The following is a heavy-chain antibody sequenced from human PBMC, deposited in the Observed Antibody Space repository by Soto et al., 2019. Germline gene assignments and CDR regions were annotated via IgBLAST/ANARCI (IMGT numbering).Heavy chain of an antibody. D-gene: IGHD4-4*01. CDR1: GGSISSGDYY. V-gene: IGHV4-30-4*01. CDR2: IYYSGNT. Sequence: QVQLQESGPGPVKPSQTLSLTCTVSGGSISSGDYYWTSIRQPPGKGLEWIGYIYYSGNTYYNPSLKSRLTISLDTSKSQFSLKLSSVAAADTAVYYCAKTITLTNDAFDIWGQGTMVTVSS. CDR3: AKTITLTNDAFDI. J-gene: IGHJ3*02.